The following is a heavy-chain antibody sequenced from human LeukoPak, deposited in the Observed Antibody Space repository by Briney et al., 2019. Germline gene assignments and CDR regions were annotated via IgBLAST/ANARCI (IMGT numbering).Heavy chain of an antibody. CDR3: ASEKAVAGYY. CDR1: GGSISSSSYY. Sequence: SETLSLTCTVSGGSISSSSYYWGWIRQPPGKGLEWIGSIYYSGSTYYNPSLKSRVTISVDTSKNQFSLKLSSVTAADTAVHYCASEKAVAGYYWGQGTLVTVSS. CDR2: IYYSGST. D-gene: IGHD6-19*01. V-gene: IGHV4-39*01. J-gene: IGHJ4*02.